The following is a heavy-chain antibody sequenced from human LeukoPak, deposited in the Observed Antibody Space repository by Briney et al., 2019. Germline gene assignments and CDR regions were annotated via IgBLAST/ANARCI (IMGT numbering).Heavy chain of an antibody. V-gene: IGHV1-69*05. J-gene: IGHJ4*02. CDR3: ARLVGDCSSTSCLDFDY. Sequence: SVKVSCKASGCSFSSYAISWVRQAPGQGLEWMGGIIPIFGTANYAQKFQGRVTITTDESTSTAYMELSSLRSDDTAVYYCARLVGDCSSTSCLDFDYWGQGTLVTVSS. CDR1: GCSFSSYA. CDR2: IIPIFGTA. D-gene: IGHD2-2*01.